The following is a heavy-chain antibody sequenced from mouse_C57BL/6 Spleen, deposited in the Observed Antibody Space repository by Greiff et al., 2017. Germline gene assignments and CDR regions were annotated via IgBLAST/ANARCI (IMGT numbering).Heavy chain of an antibody. CDR2: IRNKANNHAT. CDR3: TRGYYGSSYVCGYFDV. V-gene: IGHV6-6*01. Sequence: EVMLVESGGGLVQPGGSMKLSCAASGFTFSDAWMDWVRQSPEKGLEWVAEIRNKANNHATYYAESVKGRFTISRDDSKSSVYLQMNSLRAEDTGIYYCTRGYYGSSYVCGYFDVWGTGTTVTVSS. D-gene: IGHD1-1*01. J-gene: IGHJ1*03. CDR1: GFTFSDAW.